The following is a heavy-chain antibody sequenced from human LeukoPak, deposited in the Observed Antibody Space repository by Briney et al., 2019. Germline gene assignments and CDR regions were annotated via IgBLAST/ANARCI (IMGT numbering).Heavy chain of an antibody. J-gene: IGHJ4*02. CDR3: ARPTSSSGSYYYN. CDR1: GYTFTSYG. D-gene: IGHD3-10*01. Sequence: ASVKVSCKASGYTFTSYGISWVRQAPGQGLEWMGWINPNSGGTNYAQKFQGRVTMTRDTSISTAYMELSRLRSDDTAVYYCARPTSSSGSYYYNWGQGTLVTVSS. V-gene: IGHV1-2*02. CDR2: INPNSGGT.